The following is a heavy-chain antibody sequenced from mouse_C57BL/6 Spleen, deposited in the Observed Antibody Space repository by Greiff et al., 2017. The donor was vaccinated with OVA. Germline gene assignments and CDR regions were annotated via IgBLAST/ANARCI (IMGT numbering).Heavy chain of an antibody. CDR1: GFTFSDYG. J-gene: IGHJ4*01. Sequence: EVMLVESGGGLVKPGGSLKLSCAASGFTFSDYGMHWVRQAPEKGLEWVAYISSGSSTFYYADTVKGRFTISRDNAKNTLFLQMTSLRSEDTAMYYCARTNWDHYYAMDYWGQGTSVTVSS. CDR3: ARTNWDHYYAMDY. V-gene: IGHV5-17*01. CDR2: ISSGSSTF. D-gene: IGHD4-1*01.